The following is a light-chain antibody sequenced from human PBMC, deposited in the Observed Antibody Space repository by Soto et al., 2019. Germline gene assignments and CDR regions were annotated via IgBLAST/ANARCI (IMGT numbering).Light chain of an antibody. CDR3: QQYDKSPWT. Sequence: EIVLTQSPGTLSLSPGEEATLSCRASQSVNSNYLAWFQQKPGQAPRLLIYSTSNRATGIPDRFSGSGSGTDFTLTISRLEPEDFVVYYCQQYDKSPWTFGQGTKVEIK. CDR2: STS. V-gene: IGKV3-20*01. CDR1: QSVNSNY. J-gene: IGKJ1*01.